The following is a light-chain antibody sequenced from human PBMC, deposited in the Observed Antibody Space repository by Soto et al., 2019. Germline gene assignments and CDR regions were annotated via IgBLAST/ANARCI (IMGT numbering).Light chain of an antibody. CDR2: EVT. CDR1: SNDVGSYDY. J-gene: IGLJ3*02. V-gene: IGLV2-14*01. CDR3: SSHTSINTLV. Sequence: QSVLTQPASVSGSPGQSITISCTGTSNDVGSYDYVSWYQNYPGKAPKLMIYEVTKRPSGVASRFSGSKSGNTASLTISGLQAEDGADYYCSSHTSINTLVFGGGTKLTVL.